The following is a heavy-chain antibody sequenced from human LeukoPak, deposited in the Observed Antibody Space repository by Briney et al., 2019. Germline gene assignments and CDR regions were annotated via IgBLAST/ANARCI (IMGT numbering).Heavy chain of an antibody. CDR3: TMEYGNSGFDY. Sequence: PGGSLRLSCTASGFTFSQFAIHWVRQAPGKGLEWVTIISYDGNTIYYADSVKGRFTISRDASRNTVSLQMNSLRVEDTAMYYCTMEYGNSGFDYWGRGARVTVS. D-gene: IGHD4-23*01. CDR2: ISYDGNTI. J-gene: IGHJ4*02. V-gene: IGHV3-30*04. CDR1: GFTFSQFA.